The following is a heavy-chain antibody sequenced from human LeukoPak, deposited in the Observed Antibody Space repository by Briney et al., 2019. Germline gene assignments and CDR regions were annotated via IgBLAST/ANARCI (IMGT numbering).Heavy chain of an antibody. J-gene: IGHJ3*02. CDR1: GGSISSSNW. Sequence: SETLSLTCAVSGGSISSSNWWSWVRQPPVKGLEWIGYIYYSGSTYYNPSLKSRVTISVDTSKNQFSLKLSSVTAADTAVYYCARGPAITYYYDSSGLRAFDIWGQGTMVTVSS. CDR3: ARGPAITYYYDSSGLRAFDI. V-gene: IGHV4-30-4*01. D-gene: IGHD3-22*01. CDR2: IYYSGST.